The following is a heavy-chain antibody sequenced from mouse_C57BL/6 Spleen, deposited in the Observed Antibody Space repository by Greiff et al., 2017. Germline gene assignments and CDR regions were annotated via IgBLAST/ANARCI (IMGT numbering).Heavy chain of an antibody. D-gene: IGHD3-2*02. CDR1: GYTFTSYW. Sequence: VKLKQPGAELVKPGASVKMSCKASGYTFTSYWITWVKQRPGQGLEWIGDIYPGSGSTNYNEKFKSKATLTVDTSSSTAYMQLSSLTSEDSAVYYCAREERQLRLRNYWGQGTTLTVSS. V-gene: IGHV1-55*01. CDR3: AREERQLRLRNY. J-gene: IGHJ2*01. CDR2: IYPGSGST.